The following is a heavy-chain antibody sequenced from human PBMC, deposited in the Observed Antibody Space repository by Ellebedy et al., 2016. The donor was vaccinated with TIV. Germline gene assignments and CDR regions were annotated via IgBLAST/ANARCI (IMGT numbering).Heavy chain of an antibody. CDR3: VKERHGAQPGGFDY. Sequence: GESLKISCAASGFTFSSYAMSWVRQAPGKGLEWVSAISGSGGSTYYADSVKGRFTISRDNSKNTLYLQMSSLRAEDTAVYYCVKERHGAQPGGFDYWGQGTLVTVSS. CDR1: GFTFSSYA. D-gene: IGHD3-16*01. V-gene: IGHV3-23*01. J-gene: IGHJ4*02. CDR2: ISGSGGST.